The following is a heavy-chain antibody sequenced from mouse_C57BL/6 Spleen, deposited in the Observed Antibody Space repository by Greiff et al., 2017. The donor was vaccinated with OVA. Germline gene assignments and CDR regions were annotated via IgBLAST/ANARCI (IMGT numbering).Heavy chain of an antibody. Sequence: DVQLQESGPGLVKPSQSLSLTCSVTGYSITSGYYWNWIRQFPGIKLEWMGYISYDGSNNYNPSLKNRISITRDTSKNQFFLKLNSVTTEDTATYYCARDDDYDEDYYAMDYWGQGTSVTVSS. CDR2: ISYDGSN. D-gene: IGHD2-4*01. CDR1: GYSITSGYY. CDR3: ARDDDYDEDYYAMDY. V-gene: IGHV3-6*01. J-gene: IGHJ4*01.